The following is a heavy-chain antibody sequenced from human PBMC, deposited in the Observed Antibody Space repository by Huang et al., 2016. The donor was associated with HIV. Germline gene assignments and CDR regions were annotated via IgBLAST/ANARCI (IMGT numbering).Heavy chain of an antibody. V-gene: IGHV1-18*04. CDR3: ARDTGHLVVVTHIRG. D-gene: IGHD2-21*02. CDR2: SSGHNGET. Sequence: QVQLVQSGAEVKRPGASVKVSCKASGYIFTGYGISWVRQAPGQGLEWMGWSSGHNGETRYAQKFQGRVTMTTDTSASTVYLEMRSLRSDDTAVYYCARDTGHLVVVTHIRGWGQGTLVIVSS. CDR1: GYIFTGYG. J-gene: IGHJ4*02.